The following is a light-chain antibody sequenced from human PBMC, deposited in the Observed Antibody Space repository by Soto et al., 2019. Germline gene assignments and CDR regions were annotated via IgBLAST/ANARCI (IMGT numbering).Light chain of an antibody. Sequence: QSVLTHPTAVSGAPGQRFTISCTGSRSNIGAGYDVHWYQQLPGTAPKLLSYGNSNRPSGVPDRFSGSKSGTSASMAITGLQAEDEADYYCQSYDSSLSGHVVFGGGTKLTVL. CDR2: GNS. CDR1: RSNIGAGYD. V-gene: IGLV1-40*01. CDR3: QSYDSSLSGHVV. J-gene: IGLJ2*01.